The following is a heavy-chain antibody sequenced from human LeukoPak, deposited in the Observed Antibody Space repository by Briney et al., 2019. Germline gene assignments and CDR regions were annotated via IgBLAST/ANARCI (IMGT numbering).Heavy chain of an antibody. J-gene: IGHJ5*02. CDR3: ARDRGYSGYDP. Sequence: GGSLRLSCAASGFTFSSYSMNWVRQAPGKGLEWVSYISSSSSTIYYADSVKGRFTISRDNAKNSLYLQMNSLRAEDTAVYYCARDRGYSGYDPWGQGTLVTVSS. V-gene: IGHV3-48*04. D-gene: IGHD5-12*01. CDR1: GFTFSSYS. CDR2: ISSSSSTI.